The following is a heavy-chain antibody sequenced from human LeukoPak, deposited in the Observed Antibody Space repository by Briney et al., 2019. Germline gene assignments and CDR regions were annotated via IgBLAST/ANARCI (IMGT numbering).Heavy chain of an antibody. D-gene: IGHD3-22*01. CDR1: GFTFDDYG. V-gene: IGHV3-20*04. CDR3: ARGHGYYDSSGKSD. CDR2: INWNGGST. J-gene: IGHJ4*02. Sequence: PGGSLRLPCAASGFTFDDYGMSWVRQAPGKGLEWVSGINWNGGSTGYADSVKGRFTISRDNAKNSLYLQMNSLRAEDTALYYCARGHGYYDSSGKSDWGQGTLVTVSS.